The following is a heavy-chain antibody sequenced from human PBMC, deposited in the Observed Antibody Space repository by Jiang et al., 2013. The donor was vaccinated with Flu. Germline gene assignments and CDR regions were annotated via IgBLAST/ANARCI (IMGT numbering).Heavy chain of an antibody. J-gene: IGHJ4*02. V-gene: IGHV7-4-1*02. CDR1: GYTFTSYA. D-gene: IGHD1-26*01. CDR2: INTNTGNP. CDR3: AREFAPRIIVGATVGYFDY. Sequence: CKASGYTFTSYAMNWVRQAPGQGLEWMGWINTNTGNPTYAQGFTGRFVFSLDTSVSTAYLQISSLKAEDTAVYYCAREFAPRIIVGATVGYFDYWGQGTLVTVSS.